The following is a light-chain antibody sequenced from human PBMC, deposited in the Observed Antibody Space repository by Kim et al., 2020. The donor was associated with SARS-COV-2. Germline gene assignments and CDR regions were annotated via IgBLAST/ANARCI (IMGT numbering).Light chain of an antibody. Sequence: RVNISCTGSSSNIGAGYDVHWYQQLPGTAPKLLIYGNSNRPSGVPDRFSGSKSGTSASLAITGLQAEDEADYYCQSYDSSLSGVVFGGGTQLTVL. CDR3: QSYDSSLSGVV. CDR1: SSNIGAGYD. CDR2: GNS. J-gene: IGLJ2*01. V-gene: IGLV1-40*01.